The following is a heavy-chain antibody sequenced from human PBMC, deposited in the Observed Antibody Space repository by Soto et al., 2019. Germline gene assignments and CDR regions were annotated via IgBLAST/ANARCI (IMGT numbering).Heavy chain of an antibody. CDR1: GYTFTSFG. V-gene: IGHV1-18*01. Sequence: ASVKVSCKTSGYTFTSFGFNWVRQAPGQGLEWMGWISPYYGITKYAQNFQGRVTMTTDTSTSTAYMELRSLRSDDTAIYYCARDYYCSGGSCYDDFDIWGQ. D-gene: IGHD2-15*01. CDR2: ISPYYGIT. CDR3: ARDYYCSGGSCYDDFDI. J-gene: IGHJ3*02.